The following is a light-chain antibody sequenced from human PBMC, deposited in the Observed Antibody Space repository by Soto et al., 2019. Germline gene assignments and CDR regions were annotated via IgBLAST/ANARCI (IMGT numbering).Light chain of an antibody. J-gene: IGLJ3*02. CDR1: TSDVGGHNY. Sequence: QSALTQPRSVSGSPGQSVTISCTGTTSDVGGHNYVSWYQQRPGKAPKLIIYDVSERPSGVPDRFSGSKSANTAFLTISGLQAEDETDYYCCSYAGTYSWVFGGGTQLTVL. CDR2: DVS. CDR3: CSYAGTYSWV. V-gene: IGLV2-11*01.